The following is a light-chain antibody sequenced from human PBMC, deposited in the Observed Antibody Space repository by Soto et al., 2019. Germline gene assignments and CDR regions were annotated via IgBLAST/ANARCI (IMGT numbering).Light chain of an antibody. CDR2: DAS. CDR3: QHRAYWPIT. Sequence: EVVLTQSPATLSLSPGERATLSCRASPSVSNHLVWYQQKPGQAPRLLIFDASKRATGTPARFSGSGSGTDFTLTIISLEPEDFAVYYGQHRAYWPITFGGGTKVEIK. CDR1: PSVSNH. V-gene: IGKV3-11*01. J-gene: IGKJ4*01.